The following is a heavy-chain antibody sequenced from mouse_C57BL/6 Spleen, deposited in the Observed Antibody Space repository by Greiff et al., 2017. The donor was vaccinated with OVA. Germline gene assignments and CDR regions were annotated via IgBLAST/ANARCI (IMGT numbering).Heavy chain of an antibody. Sequence: VQLQQSGPELVKPGASVKISCKASGYSFTSYYIHWVKQRPGQGLEWIGWIYPGSGNTKYNEKFKGKATLTADTSSSTAYMQLSSLTSEDSAVYYCARAQATKGYAMDYWGQGTSVTVSS. V-gene: IGHV1-66*01. CDR3: ARAQATKGYAMDY. J-gene: IGHJ4*01. CDR2: IYPGSGNT. CDR1: GYSFTSYY. D-gene: IGHD3-2*02.